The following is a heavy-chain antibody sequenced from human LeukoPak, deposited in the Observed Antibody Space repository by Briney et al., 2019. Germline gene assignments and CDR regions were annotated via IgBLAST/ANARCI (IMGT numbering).Heavy chain of an antibody. Sequence: QTGGPLRLSCAASGFTFSSYWMSWVRQAPGKGLEWVANIKQDGSEKYYVDSVKGRFTISRDNVKNSVYLQMNSLRAEDTAVYSCARAVAAADSYWGQGTLVTVSS. CDR1: GFTFSSYW. CDR2: IKQDGSEK. J-gene: IGHJ4*02. V-gene: IGHV3-7*04. CDR3: ARAVAAADSY. D-gene: IGHD6-13*01.